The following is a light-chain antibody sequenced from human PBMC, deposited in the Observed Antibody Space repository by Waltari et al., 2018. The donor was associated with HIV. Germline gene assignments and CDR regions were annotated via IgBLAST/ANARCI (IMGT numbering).Light chain of an antibody. CDR1: YIGSKG. J-gene: IGLJ3*02. V-gene: IGLV3-21*02. CDR2: HDS. CDR3: QVWDSSSHHWV. Sequence: SYVLTQPPSVSVAPGQTARITWGAKYIGSKGLHWYRQKPGQAPVVVVYHDSGRPSGIPERFSGSNSGNTATLTLSRVEAGDEADYYCQVWDSSSHHWVFGGGTKLTVL.